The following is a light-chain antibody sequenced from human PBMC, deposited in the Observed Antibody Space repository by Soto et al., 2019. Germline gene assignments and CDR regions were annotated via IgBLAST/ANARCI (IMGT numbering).Light chain of an antibody. Sequence: DIVMTQTPLSLPVTPGEPASISCRSSQSLLDSDDGNTYLDWYLQKPGQSPQLLIYTVSYRASGVPDRFSGSGSGTDFTLKISRVEAEDVGVYYCMQRIEFPLTFGGGTKADIK. J-gene: IGKJ4*01. CDR2: TVS. CDR1: QSLLDSDDGNTY. CDR3: MQRIEFPLT. V-gene: IGKV2-40*01.